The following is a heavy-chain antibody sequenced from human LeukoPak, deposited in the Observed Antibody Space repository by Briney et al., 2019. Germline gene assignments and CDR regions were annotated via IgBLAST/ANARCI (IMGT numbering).Heavy chain of an antibody. CDR1: GGSISSSNYY. Sequence: PSETLSLTCTVSGGSISSSNYYWSWIRQPPGKGLEWIGYISYSGSTNYNPSLKSRVTISLDTSKIQFSLKLTSVTAADTSVYYCARDGGATGGFDPWGQGTLVTVSS. D-gene: IGHD3-16*01. CDR3: ARDGGATGGFDP. V-gene: IGHV4-61*01. CDR2: ISYSGST. J-gene: IGHJ5*02.